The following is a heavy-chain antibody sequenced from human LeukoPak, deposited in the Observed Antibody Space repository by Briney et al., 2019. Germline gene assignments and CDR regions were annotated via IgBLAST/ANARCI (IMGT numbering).Heavy chain of an antibody. CDR2: ISGSGGST. CDR1: GFTFSSYA. D-gene: IGHD3-3*01. V-gene: IGHV3-23*01. Sequence: GGSLRLSCAASGFTFSSYAMSWVRQAPGKGLEWVSAISGSGGSTYYADSVKGRFTISRDNSKNTLYLQMNSLRAEDTAVYYCAKPYFGAVTRRGYYFDYWGQGTLVTVSS. CDR3: AKPYFGAVTRRGYYFDY. J-gene: IGHJ4*02.